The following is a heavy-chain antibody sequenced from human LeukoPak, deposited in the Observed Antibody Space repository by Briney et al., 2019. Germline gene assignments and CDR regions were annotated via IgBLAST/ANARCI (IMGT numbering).Heavy chain of an antibody. Sequence: ASVKVSCKASGYTFNNFGISWVRQAPGQGLEWMGWISAYNGNTNYAQKLQGRVTMTTDTYTSTAYMELRSLRSDDTAVYYCARTTSIVATRYSTFDYWGPGTLVTVSS. CDR1: GYTFNNFG. CDR3: ARTTSIVATRYSTFDY. J-gene: IGHJ4*02. CDR2: ISAYNGNT. D-gene: IGHD5-12*01. V-gene: IGHV1-18*01.